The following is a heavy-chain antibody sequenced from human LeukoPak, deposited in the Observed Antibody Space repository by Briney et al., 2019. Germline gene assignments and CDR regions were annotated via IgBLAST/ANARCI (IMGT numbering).Heavy chain of an antibody. CDR1: GFTFSNAW. Sequence: GGSLRLSCAASGFTFSNAWMSWVRQAPGKGLEWVGRIKSKTEGGTTDYAAPVKGRFTISRDDSKNTLYLQMNSLKTEDTAVYYCTTRDKSIEHDYWGQGTLVTVSS. CDR3: TTRDKSIEHDY. J-gene: IGHJ4*02. D-gene: IGHD6-6*01. V-gene: IGHV3-15*01. CDR2: IKSKTEGGTT.